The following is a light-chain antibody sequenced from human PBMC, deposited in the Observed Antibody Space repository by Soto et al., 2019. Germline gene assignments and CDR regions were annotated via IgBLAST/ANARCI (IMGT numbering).Light chain of an antibody. CDR2: GAF. J-gene: IGKJ5*01. V-gene: IGKV3-15*01. CDR3: QQRSNWPPIT. CDR1: QSISSN. Sequence: MTQSPSTLSASVGDRVTITCRASQSISSNLAWYQQKPGQAPRLLIYGAFTRATGIPARFSGSGSGTEFTLTISSLQSEDFAVYYCQQRSNWPPITFGQGTRLEIK.